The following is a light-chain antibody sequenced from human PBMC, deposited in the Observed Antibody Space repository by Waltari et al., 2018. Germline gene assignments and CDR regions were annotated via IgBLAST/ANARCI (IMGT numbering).Light chain of an antibody. CDR2: ASS. J-gene: IGKJ1*01. Sequence: AIRMTQSPASLSASTGDRVTISCRASQGVSTYLAWYQQKPGKAPSLLIYASSTLESGVPSKFSGSGSGTDFTLTISCLQSEDSAVYYCQQYNNWPTWTFGQGAKVEIK. V-gene: IGKV1-8*01. CDR1: QGVSTY. CDR3: QQYNNWPTWT.